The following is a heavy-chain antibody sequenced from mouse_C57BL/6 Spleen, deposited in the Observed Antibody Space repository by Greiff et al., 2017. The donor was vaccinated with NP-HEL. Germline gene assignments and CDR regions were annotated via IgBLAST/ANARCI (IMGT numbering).Heavy chain of an antibody. CDR1: GYTFTSYW. CDR3: AMWDDYDGVYAMDY. CDR2: IHPSDSDT. D-gene: IGHD2-4*01. V-gene: IGHV1-74*01. J-gene: IGHJ4*01. Sequence: QVHVKQPGAELVKPGASVKVSCKASGYTFTSYWMHWVKQRPGQGLEWIGRIHPSDSDTNYNQKFKGKATLTVDKSSSTAYMQLSSLTSEDSAVYYCAMWDDYDGVYAMDYWGQGTSVTVSS.